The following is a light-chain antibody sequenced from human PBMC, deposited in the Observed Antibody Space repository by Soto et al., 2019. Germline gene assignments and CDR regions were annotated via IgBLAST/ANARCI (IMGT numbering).Light chain of an antibody. CDR3: AAWDDRMNDVI. J-gene: IGLJ2*01. V-gene: IGLV1-44*01. CDR2: ANN. Sequence: QSVLTQPPSASGTPGQRVTISCSGGSSNIGSNTINWYQQLPGTAPKLLIYANNQRPSGVPDRFSGSKSGTSASLAISGLQSEDESEYYCAAWDDRMNDVIFGGGTKLTVL. CDR1: SSNIGSNT.